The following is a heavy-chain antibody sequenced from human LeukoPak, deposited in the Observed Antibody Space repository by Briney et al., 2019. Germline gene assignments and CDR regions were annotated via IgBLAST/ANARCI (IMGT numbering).Heavy chain of an antibody. CDR2: IYSNGTT. CDR3: ARGGIFGVVKKIKIYFDY. CDR1: GGSISGYY. D-gene: IGHD3-3*01. J-gene: IGHJ4*02. Sequence: PSETLSLTCTVSGGSISGYYWSWIRQPPGKGLEWIGYIYSNGTTNYNPSLKSQITISVDTSKNQFSLKLSSVTAADTAVYYCARGGIFGVVKKIKIYFDYWGQGTLVTVSS. V-gene: IGHV4-59*12.